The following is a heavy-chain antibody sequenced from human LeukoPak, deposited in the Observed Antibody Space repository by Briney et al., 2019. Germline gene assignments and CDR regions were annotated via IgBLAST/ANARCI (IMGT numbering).Heavy chain of an antibody. Sequence: GGSLRLSCAASGFTFSRSWMTWVRQAPGKGLEWVANIEQDGTEKNYVDSVKGRFTISRDNAKNSLFLQMNSLRVEDTAVYYCAKETRSTSFWGQGTLVTVS. D-gene: IGHD6-6*01. CDR3: AKETRSTSF. CDR2: IEQDGTEK. CDR1: GFTFSRSW. V-gene: IGHV3-7*01. J-gene: IGHJ4*02.